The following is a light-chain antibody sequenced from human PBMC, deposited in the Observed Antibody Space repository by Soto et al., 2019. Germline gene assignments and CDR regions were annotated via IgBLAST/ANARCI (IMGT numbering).Light chain of an antibody. CDR2: DVS. Sequence: QSALTQPASVSGSLGQSITIPCTGSSSDVGGYNYVSWHQQHPGKAPKLIISDVSHRPSGVSSRFSGSKSGNTASLIIAGLQAEDEADYYCSSFTRSTPTYVFGTGTKVTAL. V-gene: IGLV2-14*01. CDR1: SSDVGGYNY. CDR3: SSFTRSTPTYV. J-gene: IGLJ1*01.